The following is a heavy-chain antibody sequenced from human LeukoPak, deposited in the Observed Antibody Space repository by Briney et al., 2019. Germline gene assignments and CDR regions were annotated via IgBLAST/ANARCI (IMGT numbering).Heavy chain of an antibody. Sequence: PGGSLRLSCSASGFIFSGSAMHWVRQASGIGLEWVGRTRSKADSYATAYGARVKGRFTISRDDSKNTAYLQMNSLKSEDTAVYYCTRLKGSGSSYDYFYSGTDVWGQGTTVTVSS. CDR3: TRLKGSGSSYDYFYSGTDV. D-gene: IGHD3-10*01. V-gene: IGHV3-73*01. J-gene: IGHJ6*02. CDR1: GFIFSGSA. CDR2: TRSKADSYAT.